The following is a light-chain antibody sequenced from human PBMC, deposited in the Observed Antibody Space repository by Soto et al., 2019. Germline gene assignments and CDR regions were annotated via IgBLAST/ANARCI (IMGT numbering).Light chain of an antibody. CDR1: QSIGSY. CDR3: QQSYDAPPT. Sequence: DIQMTQSPSSLSASVGDRVTITCRAGQSIGSYLNWYQHKPGKAPKLLIYSASSLQSGVPSRFSGSGSGTDFTLTISSLQPEDFATYYCQQSYDAPPTFGQGTKVEIK. CDR2: SAS. V-gene: IGKV1-39*01. J-gene: IGKJ1*01.